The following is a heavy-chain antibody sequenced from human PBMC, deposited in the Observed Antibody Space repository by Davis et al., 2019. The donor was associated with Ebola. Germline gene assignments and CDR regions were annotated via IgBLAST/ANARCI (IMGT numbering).Heavy chain of an antibody. CDR1: GGSFSGYY. V-gene: IGHV4-34*01. D-gene: IGHD3-10*01. Sequence: SETLSLTCAVYGGSFSGYYWSWIRQPPGKGLEWIGEINHSGSTNYNPSLKSRVTISVDTSKNQFSLKLSSVTAADTAVYYCAREEGLWFGESYYYYYGMDVWGQGTTVTVSS. CDR3: AREEGLWFGESYYYYYGMDV. J-gene: IGHJ6*02. CDR2: INHSGST.